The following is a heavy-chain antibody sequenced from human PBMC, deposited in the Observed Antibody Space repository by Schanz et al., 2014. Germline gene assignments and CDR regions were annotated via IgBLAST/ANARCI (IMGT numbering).Heavy chain of an antibody. V-gene: IGHV1-69*02. D-gene: IGHD3-9*01. CDR2: IMPLRGIG. Sequence: QVQLVQSGPEVKKPGSSVKVSCQAFGDTFSKYNIMWVRQVPGQGLEWLGRIMPLRGIGNNAWKFQDRLTITADKSMNITYMELSSLGTEDTAVYYCTRLRRVDPNGFDVWGQGTTVTVSS. J-gene: IGHJ6*02. CDR3: TRLRRVDPNGFDV. CDR1: GDTFSKYN.